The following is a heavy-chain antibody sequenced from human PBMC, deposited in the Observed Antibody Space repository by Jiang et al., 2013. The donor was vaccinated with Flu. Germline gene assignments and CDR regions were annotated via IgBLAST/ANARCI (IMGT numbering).Heavy chain of an antibody. CDR1: GGSFSGYY. CDR2: INHIGST. CDR3: ARGLGAEDY. D-gene: IGHD1-26*01. Sequence: LLKPSETLSLTCAVYGGSFSGYYGSWIRQPPGEGLEWIGGINHIGSTNYNPSLKSRVTISVDTSKNQFSLKLTSVSAADTAVYFCARGLGAEDYWGQGTRVTVSS. J-gene: IGHJ4*02. V-gene: IGHV4-34*01.